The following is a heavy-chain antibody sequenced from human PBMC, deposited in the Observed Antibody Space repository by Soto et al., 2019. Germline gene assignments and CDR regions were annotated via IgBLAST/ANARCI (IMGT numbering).Heavy chain of an antibody. CDR3: ARDKSQFYYDSWPTIDY. D-gene: IGHD3-10*01. CDR2: IWYDGNKK. J-gene: IGHJ4*02. CDR1: GFIFSSYA. V-gene: IGHV3-33*01. Sequence: QVQLVESGGGVVQPGRSLRLSCAASGFIFSSYAMHWVRQAPGKGLEWVAVIWYDGNKKYYTDSVKGRFTISRDNSKNTLYLQMIGLRAEDTAVYYCARDKSQFYYDSWPTIDYWGQGTLLTVSS.